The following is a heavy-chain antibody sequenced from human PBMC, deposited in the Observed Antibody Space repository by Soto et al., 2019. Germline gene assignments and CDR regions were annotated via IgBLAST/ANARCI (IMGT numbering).Heavy chain of an antibody. CDR2: ISYDGSIQ. V-gene: IGHV3-30*03. D-gene: IGHD5-18*01. CDR1: GFAFSSYG. CDR3: VSDRGYGHASVPYS. Sequence: QAQLVESGGGVVQPGRSLRLSCAASGFAFSSYGMHWVRQAPGTGLEWVAVISYDGSIQHYAASVKGRFTISRDNSKNMVLLQMRSLRAEDTAVYYCVSDRGYGHASVPYSWGQGTLVSVSS. J-gene: IGHJ4*02.